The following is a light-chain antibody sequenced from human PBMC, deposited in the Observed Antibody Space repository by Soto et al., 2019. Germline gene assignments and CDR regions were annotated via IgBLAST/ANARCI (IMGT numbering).Light chain of an antibody. CDR1: RNDIGDYNY. CDR3: SSYTLGNSLLV. V-gene: IGLV2-14*01. J-gene: IGLJ2*01. Sequence: QSALTQPASVSGSPGQSITLSCTGTRNDIGDYNYVSWYQQFPGKAPQLIIYDVTHRPSGVSDRFSGSKSGDTASLPISGLQAEDEGDYYCSSYTLGNSLLVFGGGTTLTVL. CDR2: DVT.